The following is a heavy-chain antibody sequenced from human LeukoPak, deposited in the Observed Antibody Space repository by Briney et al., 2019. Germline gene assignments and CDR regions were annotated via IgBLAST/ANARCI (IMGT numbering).Heavy chain of an antibody. V-gene: IGHV4-61*01. Sequence: SETLSLTCTVSGGSVSSGSYYWSWIRQPPGKGLEWIGYIYYSGSTYYNPSLKSRVTISVDTSKNQFSLKLSSATAADTAVYYCARVSGGGNYFDYWGQGTLVTVSS. CDR2: IYYSGST. CDR3: ARVSGGGNYFDY. D-gene: IGHD2-15*01. CDR1: GGSVSSGSYY. J-gene: IGHJ4*02.